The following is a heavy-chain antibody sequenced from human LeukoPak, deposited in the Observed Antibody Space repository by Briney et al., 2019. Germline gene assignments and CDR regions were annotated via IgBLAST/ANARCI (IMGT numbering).Heavy chain of an antibody. J-gene: IGHJ2*01. CDR2: ISSSGGST. CDR3: AKDQGMPGPATRWWLFDL. V-gene: IGHV3-23*01. Sequence: VGSLRLSCAASGFTFNNYAMNWVRQAPGKGLEWVSGISSSGGSTYYAESVRGRFTISRDRSKSTLLLQMNSLRAEDTAIYYCAKDQGMPGPATRWWLFDLWGRGTLVSVSS. D-gene: IGHD1-26*01. CDR1: GFTFNNYA.